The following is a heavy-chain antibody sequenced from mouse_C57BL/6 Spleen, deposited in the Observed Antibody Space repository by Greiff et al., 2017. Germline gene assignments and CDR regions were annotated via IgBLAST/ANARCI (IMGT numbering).Heavy chain of an antibody. J-gene: IGHJ3*01. D-gene: IGHD1-1*01. Sequence: QVQLQQSGAELVRPGASVKLSCKASGYTFTDYYINWVKQRPGQGLEWIARIYPGSGNTYYNEKFKGKATLTAEKSSSTAYMQLSSLTSEDSAVYFCARSYGSSSQGFAYWGQGTLVTVSA. CDR3: ARSYGSSSQGFAY. CDR1: GYTFTDYY. V-gene: IGHV1-76*01. CDR2: IYPGSGNT.